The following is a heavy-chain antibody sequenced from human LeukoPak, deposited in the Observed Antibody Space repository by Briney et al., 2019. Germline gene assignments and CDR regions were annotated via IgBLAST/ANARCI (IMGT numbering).Heavy chain of an antibody. Sequence: SETLSLTCTVSGGSISSYYWSWIRQPPGKGLEWSGYIYYSGSTNYNPSLKSRVTISVDTSKTQSSLKLSSVTAADTAVYYCARAVYDIMTGYSFDYWGQGTLVTVSS. CDR2: IYYSGST. CDR1: GGSISSYY. J-gene: IGHJ4*02. V-gene: IGHV4-59*01. D-gene: IGHD3-9*01. CDR3: ARAVYDIMTGYSFDY.